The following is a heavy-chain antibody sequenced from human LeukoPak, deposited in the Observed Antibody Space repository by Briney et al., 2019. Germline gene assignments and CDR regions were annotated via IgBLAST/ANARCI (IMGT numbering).Heavy chain of an antibody. D-gene: IGHD5-12*01. CDR1: GGSISSYY. CDR2: IYYSGST. J-gene: IGHJ4*02. V-gene: IGHV4-59*01. Sequence: SETLSLTCTVSGGSISSYYWSWIRQPPGKGLEWIGYIYYSGSTNYNPSLKSRVTISVDTSKNQFSLKLSSVTAADTAIFYCARGNGGYAVYRGQGTLVTVSS. CDR3: ARGNGGYAVY.